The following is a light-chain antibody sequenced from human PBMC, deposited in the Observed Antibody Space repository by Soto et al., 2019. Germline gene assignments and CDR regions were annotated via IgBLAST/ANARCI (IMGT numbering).Light chain of an antibody. Sequence: EVVLTQSPATLSMSPGERATLSCRASQTIGTSFAWYQQKPGQAPRLLLYDASTKATGGPPRFSGGGAATAFTLSISSREPEDVVVFYCQQHSGGPWLTFGGGTQVEIK. CDR1: QTIGTS. CDR3: QQHSGGPWLT. CDR2: DAS. J-gene: IGKJ4*01. V-gene: IGKV3-11*01.